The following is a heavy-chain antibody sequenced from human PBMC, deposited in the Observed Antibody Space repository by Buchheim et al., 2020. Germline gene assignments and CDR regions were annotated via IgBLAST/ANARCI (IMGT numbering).Heavy chain of an antibody. CDR3: SRGLDQYKAGRY. CDR2: INHSGST. J-gene: IGHJ4*02. Sequence: QVQLQQWGAGLLKPSETLSLTCAVYGGSFSGYYWSWIRQPPGKGLEWIGEINHSGSTNYNPSLKSRVTISVDTSKNQFSLSLTSVTAADTAVYFCSRGLDQYKAGRYWGQGT. D-gene: IGHD1-1*01. CDR1: GGSFSGYY. V-gene: IGHV4-34*01.